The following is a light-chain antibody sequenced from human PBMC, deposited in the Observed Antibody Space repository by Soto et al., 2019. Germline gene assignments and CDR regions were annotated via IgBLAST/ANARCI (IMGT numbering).Light chain of an antibody. Sequence: DIQMTQSPSSLSASVGDRVTITCQASQDSSNYLNWYQQKPGKAPKLLIYDASNLETGVPSRFSGSGSGTDFTFTISSLQPEDIATYYCQQYDNLPRYTFGQGTKQEL. CDR1: QDSSNY. J-gene: IGKJ2*01. V-gene: IGKV1-33*01. CDR3: QQYDNLPRYT. CDR2: DAS.